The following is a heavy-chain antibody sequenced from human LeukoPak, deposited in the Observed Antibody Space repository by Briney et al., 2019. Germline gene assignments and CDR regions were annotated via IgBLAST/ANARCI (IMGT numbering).Heavy chain of an antibody. Sequence: SQTLSLTCTVSGGSISSGGYYWSWIRQHPGKGLEWIGYIYYSGSTYYNPSLKSRVTISVDTSKNQFSLKLSSVTAADTAVYYCARDEAMVNAVGFDPWGQGTLVTVSS. D-gene: IGHD5-18*01. CDR2: IYYSGST. CDR3: ARDEAMVNAVGFDP. J-gene: IGHJ5*02. CDR1: GGSISSGGYY. V-gene: IGHV4-31*03.